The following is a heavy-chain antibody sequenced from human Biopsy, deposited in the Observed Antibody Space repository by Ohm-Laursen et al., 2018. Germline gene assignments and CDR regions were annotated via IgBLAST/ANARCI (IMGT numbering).Heavy chain of an antibody. CDR3: ARDYYPYVDYLKDVPLCDS. D-gene: IGHD4-17*01. CDR1: GYTFTTYY. CDR2: ISPKSGGT. J-gene: IGHJ4*02. V-gene: IGHV1-2*02. Sequence: EASVKVSCKTSGYTFTTYYIHWVRQAPGQGLEWMGWISPKSGGTNYAQKFQGNITMTKNTSMSTAYMEMSRLRSDDTAVYYCARDYYPYVDYLKDVPLCDSWGQGTLVTVSS.